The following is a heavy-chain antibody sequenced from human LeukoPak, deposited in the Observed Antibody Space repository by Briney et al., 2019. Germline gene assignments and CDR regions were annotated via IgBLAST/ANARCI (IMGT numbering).Heavy chain of an antibody. V-gene: IGHV1-46*01. CDR2: INPSGGST. Sequence: GSVNVSCKASGYTFTRYYMHWVRPAPGQGLEWMGIINPSGGSTSYAQKFQGRVTMTRDTSTSTVYMELNSLRSEDTAVYYCAKGYCSGGTCYSYDYWGQATLVTVSS. CDR1: GYTFTRYY. J-gene: IGHJ4*02. D-gene: IGHD2-15*01. CDR3: AKGYCSGGTCYSYDY.